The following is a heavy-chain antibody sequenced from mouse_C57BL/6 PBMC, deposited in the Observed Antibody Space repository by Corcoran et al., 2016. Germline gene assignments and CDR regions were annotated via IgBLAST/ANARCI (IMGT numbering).Heavy chain of an antibody. J-gene: IGHJ2*01. D-gene: IGHD2-4*01. CDR2: INPYNGGT. CDR1: GYTFTDYY. CDR3: ARGGYDYDPLWYFDY. Sequence: EVQLQQSGPVLVKPGASVKMSCKASGYTFTDYYMNWVKQSHGKSLEWIGVINPYNGGTSYNQKFKGKATLTVDKSSSTAYMELNSLTSEDSAVYYCARGGYDYDPLWYFDYWGQGTTLTVSS. V-gene: IGHV1-19*01.